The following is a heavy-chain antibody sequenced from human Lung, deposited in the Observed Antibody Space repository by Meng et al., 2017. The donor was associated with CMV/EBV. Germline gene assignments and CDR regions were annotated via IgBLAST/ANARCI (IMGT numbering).Heavy chain of an antibody. J-gene: IGHJ6*04. CDR2: ISSSSSTI. Sequence: ESXKISCAGSGFTFSSYSMNWVRQAPGKGLEWVSYISSSSSTIYYAYSVNRRFTIHRDNAKNSLYLQMTSLRAEDTAVYYCARDPALSYWMDVWGKGTTVTVSS. V-gene: IGHV3-48*04. CDR3: ARDPALSYWMDV. D-gene: IGHD6-25*01. CDR1: GFTFSSYS.